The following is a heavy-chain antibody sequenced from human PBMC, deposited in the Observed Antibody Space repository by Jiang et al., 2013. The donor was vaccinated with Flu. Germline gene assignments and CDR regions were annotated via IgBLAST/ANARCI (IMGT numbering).Heavy chain of an antibody. CDR1: GGSFSGYY. Sequence: LLKPSETLSLTCAVYGGSFSGYYWSWIRQPPGKGLEWIGEINHSGSTNYNPSLKSRVTISVDTSKNQFSLKLSSVTAADTAVYYCARGEGDYSYGDRGGLYYFDYWGQGTLVTVSS. CDR2: INHSGST. D-gene: IGHD5-18*01. J-gene: IGHJ4*02. CDR3: ARGEGDYSYGDRGGLYYFDY. V-gene: IGHV4-34*01.